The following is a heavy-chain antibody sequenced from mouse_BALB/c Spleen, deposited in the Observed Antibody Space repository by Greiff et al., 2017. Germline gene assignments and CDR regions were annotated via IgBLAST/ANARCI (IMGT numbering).Heavy chain of an antibody. CDR1: GYSFTGYF. V-gene: IGHV1-37*01. Sequence: VQLQQSGPELVKPGASVKISCKASGYSFTGYFMNWVKQSHGKSLEWIGRINPYNGDTFYNQKFKGTATLTVDKSSSTAHMELLSLTSEDSAVYYCGRGGDYYGSSYEAWCAYWGQGTLVTVSA. CDR3: GRGGDYYGSSYEAWCAY. J-gene: IGHJ3*01. CDR2: INPYNGDT. D-gene: IGHD1-1*01.